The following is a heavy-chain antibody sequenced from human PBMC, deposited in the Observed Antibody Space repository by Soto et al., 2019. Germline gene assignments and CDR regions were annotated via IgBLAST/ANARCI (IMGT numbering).Heavy chain of an antibody. V-gene: IGHV3-66*01. CDR3: ARENYYYGMDV. CDR1: GFTVGLNF. Sequence: EVQMVESGGGLVQPGGSLRLSCAASGFTVGLNFMTWVRQAPGKGLEWVSVINGGGTTYYADSVKGRFSISRDDSKNTLYLQMNNLRVEDTAAYYCARENYYYGMDVWGQGTTVTVSS. CDR2: INGGGTT. J-gene: IGHJ6*02.